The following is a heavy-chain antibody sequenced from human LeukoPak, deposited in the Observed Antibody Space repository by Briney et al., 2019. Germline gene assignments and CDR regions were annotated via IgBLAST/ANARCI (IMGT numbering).Heavy chain of an antibody. V-gene: IGHV1-69*05. CDR3: ARGIASSSNWFDP. J-gene: IGHJ5*02. CDR2: IIPIFGTA. D-gene: IGHD6-6*01. Sequence: ASVKVSCKASGGTFSRYAISWVRQAPGQGLEWMGGIIPIFGTANYAQKFQGRVTITTDESTSIAYMELSSLRSEDTAVYYCARGIASSSNWFDPWGQGTLVTVSS. CDR1: GGTFSRYA.